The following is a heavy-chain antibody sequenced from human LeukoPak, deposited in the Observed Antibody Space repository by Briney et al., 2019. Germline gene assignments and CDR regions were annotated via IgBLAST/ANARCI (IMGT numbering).Heavy chain of an antibody. CDR2: IFYSGST. Sequence: SETLSLTCTVSGDSTSSSTYYWGWIRQPPGKGLEWIGSIFYSGSTYYNPSLKSRITISVDTSKNQFSLKLSSVTAADTAVYYCARVGSYGSGSYYNDGFDYWGQGTLVTVSS. CDR3: ARVGSYGSGSYYNDGFDY. V-gene: IGHV4-39*07. D-gene: IGHD3-10*01. J-gene: IGHJ4*02. CDR1: GDSTSSSTYY.